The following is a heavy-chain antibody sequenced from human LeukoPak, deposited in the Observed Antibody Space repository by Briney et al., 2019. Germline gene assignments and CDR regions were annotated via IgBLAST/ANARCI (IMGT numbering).Heavy chain of an antibody. J-gene: IGHJ4*02. V-gene: IGHV5-51*01. CDR2: IYSGDSDT. Sequence: GESLKISCKASGYSFTRYWIGWVRQMPGKGLEWMGTIYSGDSDTRYSPSFQGQVTISADKSTSTAYLQWSSLKASDTAMYYCARRVYDAEGYYFDYWGQGTLVTVSS. D-gene: IGHD3-10*01. CDR3: ARRVYDAEGYYFDY. CDR1: GYSFTRYW.